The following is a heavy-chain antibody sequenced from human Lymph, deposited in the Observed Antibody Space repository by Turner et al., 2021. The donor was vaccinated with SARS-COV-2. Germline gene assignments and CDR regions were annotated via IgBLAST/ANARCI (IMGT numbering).Heavy chain of an antibody. D-gene: IGHD1-1*01. Sequence: QVQLQESGPGLVRPSATLSLTCTVAGGSISSTSWGWNRQSPRRGLEWIGYFYKIGSIDYNPTLRSRVDISVDTFKNQLSIMMIAETAAYTGVYYCARHQGSTSGYDHGMNVWGQGTAVIVSS. J-gene: IGHJ6*02. CDR2: FYKIGSI. CDR3: ARHQGSTSGYDHGMNV. CDR1: GGSISSTS. V-gene: IGHV4-59*08.